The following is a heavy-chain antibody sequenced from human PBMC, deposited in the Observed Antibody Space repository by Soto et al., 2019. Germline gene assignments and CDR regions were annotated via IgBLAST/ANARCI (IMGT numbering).Heavy chain of an antibody. J-gene: IGHJ6*02. Sequence: GASVKVSCKASGFTFTSSAVQWVRQARGQRLEWIGWIVVGSGNTNYAQKFQERVTITRDMSTSTAYMGLSSLRSEDTAVYYCAADQGFRLLLEGGLYYYYGMDVWGQGTTVTVSS. CDR3: AADQGFRLLLEGGLYYYYGMDV. CDR2: IVVGSGNT. CDR1: GFTFTSSA. D-gene: IGHD2-15*01. V-gene: IGHV1-58*01.